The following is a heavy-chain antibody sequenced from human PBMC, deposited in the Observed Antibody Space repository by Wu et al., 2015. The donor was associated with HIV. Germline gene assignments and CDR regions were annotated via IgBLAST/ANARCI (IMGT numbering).Heavy chain of an antibody. V-gene: IGHV1-2*02. CDR3: ARATSYYDSSGFDY. D-gene: IGHD3-22*01. Sequence: QVQLVQSGAEVKKPGASVKVSCKASGYTFSDYYIHWIRQAPGQGLEWMGWCNPNSGGTNYAQKFQGRVTMTRDTSISTAYMELSRLRSDDTAVYYCARATSYYDSSGFDYWGRERWSPSPQ. CDR2: CNPNSGGT. J-gene: IGHJ4*02. CDR1: GYTFSDYY.